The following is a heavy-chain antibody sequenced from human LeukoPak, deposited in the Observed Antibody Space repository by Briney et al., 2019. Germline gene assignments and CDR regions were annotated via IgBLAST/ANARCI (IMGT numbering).Heavy chain of an antibody. Sequence: ASVKVSCKASGYTFTSYGFSWVRQAPGQGLEWMGWISAYNGNTNYAQTLQGRVTMTTDPSTSTAYMERRSLRSDDTAVYYCARADTFSVTRSFDYWGQGTLVTVSS. CDR2: ISAYNGNT. D-gene: IGHD2-2*02. CDR1: GYTFTSYG. J-gene: IGHJ4*02. CDR3: ARADTFSVTRSFDY. V-gene: IGHV1-18*01.